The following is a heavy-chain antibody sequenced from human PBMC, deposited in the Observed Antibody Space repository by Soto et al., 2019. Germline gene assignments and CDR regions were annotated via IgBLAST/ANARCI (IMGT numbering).Heavy chain of an antibody. CDR2: ISGSGENT. CDR3: GRVDRDVTTFDT. D-gene: IGHD3-10*01. J-gene: IGHJ3*02. V-gene: IGHV3-23*01. CDR1: GFTFSSYA. Sequence: VGSLRLSCAASGFTFSSYAMSWVRQAPGKGLEWVSGISGSGENTYYPDSVKGRFTISRDNARNTLYLQMNSLRAEDTAVYFCGRVDRDVTTFDTWGQGTKGTVAS.